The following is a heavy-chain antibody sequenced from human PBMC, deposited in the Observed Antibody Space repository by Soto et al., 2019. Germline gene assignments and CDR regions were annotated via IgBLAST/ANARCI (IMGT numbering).Heavy chain of an antibody. Sequence: EVQLLESGGGLVQPGGSLRLSCAASGFTFSSYAMAWVRQAPGKGLEWFASVSGTGGSIYYADTVKGRFTISRDNSKKTVYVKMNSLTAEDTAVYYCAKDVYGYGTSGWNYWGQGTLVTVSS. D-gene: IGHD5-18*01. J-gene: IGHJ4*02. CDR3: AKDVYGYGTSGWNY. CDR1: GFTFSSYA. V-gene: IGHV3-23*01. CDR2: VSGTGGSI.